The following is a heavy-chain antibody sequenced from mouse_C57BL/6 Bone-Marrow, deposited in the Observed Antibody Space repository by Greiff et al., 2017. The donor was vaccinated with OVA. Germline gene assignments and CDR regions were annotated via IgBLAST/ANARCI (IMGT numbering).Heavy chain of an antibody. CDR2: ISDGGSYT. Sequence: EVKLMESGGGLVQPGGSLKLSCAASGFTFSSYAMSWVRQTPEKRLEWVATISDGGSYTYYPDNVKGRFTISRDNAKNNLYLQMSHLKSEDTAMYYCARDRYGTKYYYAMDYWGQGTSVTVSS. D-gene: IGHD1-1*01. CDR3: ARDRYGTKYYYAMDY. V-gene: IGHV5-4*01. CDR1: GFTFSSYA. J-gene: IGHJ4*01.